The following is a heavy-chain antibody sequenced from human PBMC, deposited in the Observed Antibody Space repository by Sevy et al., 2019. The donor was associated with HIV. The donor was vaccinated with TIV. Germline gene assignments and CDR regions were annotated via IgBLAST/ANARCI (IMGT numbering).Heavy chain of an antibody. J-gene: IGHJ6*03. CDR1: GYTFTGYY. D-gene: IGHD3-10*01. Sequence: ASVKVSCKASGYTFTGYYMHWVRQAPGQGLEWMGWINPNSGGTNYAQKFQGRVTMTRDTSISTAYVELSRLRSDDTAVYYCARVPYGSGSYYGYYMDVWGKGTTVTVSS. CDR2: INPNSGGT. V-gene: IGHV1-2*02. CDR3: ARVPYGSGSYYGYYMDV.